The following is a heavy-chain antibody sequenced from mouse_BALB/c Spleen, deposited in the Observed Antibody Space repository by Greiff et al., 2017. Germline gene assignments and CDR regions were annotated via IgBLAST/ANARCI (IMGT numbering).Heavy chain of an antibody. CDR2: IDPANGNT. D-gene: IGHD2-10*02. V-gene: IGHV14-3*02. CDR1: GFNIKDTY. J-gene: IGHJ4*01. CDR3: ARTRYGNYAMDY. Sequence: VQLKQSGAELVKPGASVKLSCTASGFNIKDTYMHWVKQRPEQGLEWIGRIDPANGNTKYDPKFQGKATITADTSSNTAYLQLSSLTSEDTAVYYCARTRYGNYAMDYWGQGTSVTVSS.